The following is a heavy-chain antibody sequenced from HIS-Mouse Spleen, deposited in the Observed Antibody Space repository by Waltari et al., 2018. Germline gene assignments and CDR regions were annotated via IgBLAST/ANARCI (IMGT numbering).Heavy chain of an antibody. V-gene: IGHV3-30*18. CDR2: ISYDGSNK. J-gene: IGHJ4*02. CDR3: AKGRELLDY. CDR1: GFTFSSYG. D-gene: IGHD1-26*01. Sequence: QVQLVESGGGVVQPGRSLRLSCGASGFTFSSYGMHWVRQAPGKGLEWVAVISYDGSNKYYADSVKGRFTISRDNSKNTLYLQMNSLRAEDTAVYYCAKGRELLDYWGQGTLVTVSS.